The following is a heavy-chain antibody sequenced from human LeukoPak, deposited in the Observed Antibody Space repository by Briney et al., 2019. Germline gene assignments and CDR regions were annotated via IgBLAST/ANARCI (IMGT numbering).Heavy chain of an antibody. CDR2: INNDGSGT. J-gene: IGHJ4*02. CDR1: GFTFSSYW. Sequence: GGSLRLSCAASGFTFSSYWMHWVRQAPGKGPVWVSRINNDGSGTTYADSVKGRFTISRDDAKNTLYLQMNSLRAEDTAVYYCARAYDFWSGYWFDYWGQGTLVTVSS. D-gene: IGHD3-3*01. V-gene: IGHV3-74*01. CDR3: ARAYDFWSGYWFDY.